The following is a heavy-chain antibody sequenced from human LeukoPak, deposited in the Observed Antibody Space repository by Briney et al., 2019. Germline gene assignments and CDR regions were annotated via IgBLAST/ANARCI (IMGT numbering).Heavy chain of an antibody. CDR3: ARVTGMGYAFDY. Sequence: PSETLSLTCTVSGGSISSYYWSWIRQPPGKGLEWIGYIYDSGSTYYNPSLKSRVTISVDTSKNQFSLKLSSVTAADTAVYYCARVTGMGYAFDYWGQGTLVTVSS. CDR2: IYDSGST. D-gene: IGHD3-10*01. V-gene: IGHV4-59*12. CDR1: GGSISSYY. J-gene: IGHJ4*02.